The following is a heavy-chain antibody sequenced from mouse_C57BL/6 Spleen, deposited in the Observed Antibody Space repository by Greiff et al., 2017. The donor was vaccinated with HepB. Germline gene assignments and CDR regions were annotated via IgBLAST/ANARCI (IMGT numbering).Heavy chain of an antibody. Sequence: QVQLKESGPGLVQPSQSLSITCTVSGFSLTSYGVHWVRQSPGKGLEWLGVIWSGGSTDYNAAFISRLSISKDNSKSQVFFKMNSLQADDTAIYYCARNTAPRYFDVWGTGTTVTVSS. D-gene: IGHD1-2*01. V-gene: IGHV2-2*01. CDR2: IWSGGST. CDR1: GFSLTSYG. CDR3: ARNTAPRYFDV. J-gene: IGHJ1*03.